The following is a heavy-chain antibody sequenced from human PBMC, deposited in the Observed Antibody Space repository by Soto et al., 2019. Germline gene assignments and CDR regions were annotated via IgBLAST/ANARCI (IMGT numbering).Heavy chain of an antibody. D-gene: IGHD3-22*01. CDR1: AFTFRSYA. CDR2: ISYDGTYK. CDR3: ARDAIYDGSGYYGSYFNY. V-gene: IGHV3-30-3*01. J-gene: IGHJ4*02. Sequence: QVQLVESGGGVVQPGRSLRLSCAASAFTFRSYAMHWVRQAPGKGLEWVAVISYDGTYKYYADSVRGQFTISRDNSKNTGYLQMSRLRPEDTAVYYCARDAIYDGSGYYGSYFNYWGQGSLVTVSS.